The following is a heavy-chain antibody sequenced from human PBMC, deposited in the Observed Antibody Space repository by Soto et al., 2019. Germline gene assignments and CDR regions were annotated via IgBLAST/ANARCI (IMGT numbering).Heavy chain of an antibody. J-gene: IGHJ3*02. Sequence: PSETLSLTCTVSGGSISSGGYYWSWIRQHPGKGLEWIGYIYYSGSTYYNPSLKSRVNISVDTSKNQFSLKLSSVTAADTAVYYCARDGAGSGYDAFDIWGQGTMVTVSS. CDR1: GGSISSGGYY. CDR3: ARDGAGSGYDAFDI. CDR2: IYYSGST. D-gene: IGHD3-10*01. V-gene: IGHV4-31*03.